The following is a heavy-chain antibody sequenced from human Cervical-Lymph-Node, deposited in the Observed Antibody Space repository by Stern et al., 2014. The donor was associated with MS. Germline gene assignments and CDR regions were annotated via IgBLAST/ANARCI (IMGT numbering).Heavy chain of an antibody. J-gene: IGHJ2*01. CDR3: ARDTAQVASWYFDL. CDR2: INTYNGDT. CDR1: GYTFTSSG. V-gene: IGHV1-18*01. D-gene: IGHD2-21*02. Sequence: VQLVESGVEVKKPGASVKVSCKASGYTFTSSGITWVRQAPGQGLEWMGWINTYNGDTTYAQKLPGRVTMTTGTSTTTAHMEVRRLRYDGTAVYYCARDTAQVASWYFDLWGRGTLVTVSS.